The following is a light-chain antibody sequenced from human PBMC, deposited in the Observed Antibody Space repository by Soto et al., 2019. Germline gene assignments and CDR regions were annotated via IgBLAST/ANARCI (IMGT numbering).Light chain of an antibody. CDR2: LGS. V-gene: IGKV2-28*01. Sequence: DIVMTQSPLSLPVTPGEPASISCRSSQSLLHSNGYNYLDWYLQKPGQSPQLLIYLGSNRASGVPDRFSGSVSGTDFTLKISRVEAEDFGVYYCMQALQTGGTFGQGTKVEIK. CDR1: QSLLHSNGYNY. J-gene: IGKJ1*01. CDR3: MQALQTGGT.